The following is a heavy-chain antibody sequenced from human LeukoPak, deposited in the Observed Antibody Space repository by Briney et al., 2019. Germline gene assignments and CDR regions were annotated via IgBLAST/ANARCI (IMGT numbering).Heavy chain of an antibody. CDR3: ARTSIVVSAGRYYFDP. D-gene: IGHD1-26*01. CDR2: ISYSGST. CDR1: GGSISSGDYY. V-gene: IGHV4-31*03. J-gene: IGHJ5*02. Sequence: SETLSLTCTVSGGSISSGDYYWSWIRQHPGKGLEWIGYISYSGSTYYSPPLKSRVTISVATSKNQFSLKLTSVTAADTAVYYCARTSIVVSAGRYYFDPWGQGTLVTVSS.